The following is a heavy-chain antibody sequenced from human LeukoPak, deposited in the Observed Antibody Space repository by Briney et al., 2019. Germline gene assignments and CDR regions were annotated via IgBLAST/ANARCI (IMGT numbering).Heavy chain of an antibody. CDR2: MSGSGART. CDR1: GFTFRNYG. D-gene: IGHD3-16*01. CDR3: ARDRSSGKGNDYVLSNWFDP. J-gene: IGHJ5*02. V-gene: IGHV3-21*01. Sequence: PGGSLRLSCAASGFTFRNYGMNWVRQAPGKGLEWVSLMSGSGARTYYADSVKGRFTISRDNAKNSLYLQMNSLRAEDTAVYYCARDRSSGKGNDYVLSNWFDPWGQGTLVTVSS.